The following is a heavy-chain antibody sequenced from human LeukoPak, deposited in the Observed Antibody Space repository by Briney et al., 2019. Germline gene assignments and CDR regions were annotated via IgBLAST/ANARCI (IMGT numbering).Heavy chain of an antibody. Sequence: RPGGSLRLSCAACGFTFSGSGVSWVRPAPGAGVEWVCGINWNGGSTGNADSVKGRFTISRDNAKNSLYLQMNSLRGEDTALYYCARGGLIQRHAFDIWGQGTMVTVSS. V-gene: IGHV3-20*04. CDR3: ARGGLIQRHAFDI. J-gene: IGHJ3*02. CDR1: GFTFSGSG. CDR2: INWNGGST. D-gene: IGHD1-1*01.